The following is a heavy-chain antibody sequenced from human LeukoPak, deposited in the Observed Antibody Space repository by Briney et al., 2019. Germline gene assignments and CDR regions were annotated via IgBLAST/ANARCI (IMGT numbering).Heavy chain of an antibody. V-gene: IGHV3-30-3*01. J-gene: IGHJ3*02. CDR2: ISYDGSNK. CDR3: AKEPYYDILTGYFVAFDI. CDR1: GFTFSSYA. Sequence: PGGSLRLSCAASGFTFSSYAMHWVRQAPGKGLEWVAVISYDGSNKYYADSVKGRFTISRDNSKNTLYLQMNNLRAEDTAVYYCAKEPYYDILTGYFVAFDIWGQGTMVTVSS. D-gene: IGHD3-9*01.